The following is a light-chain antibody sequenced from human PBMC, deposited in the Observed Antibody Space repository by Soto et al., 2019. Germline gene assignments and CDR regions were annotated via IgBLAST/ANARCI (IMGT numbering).Light chain of an antibody. Sequence: EIVLTQSPATLSLSPGERATLSCRASQSVSSYLAWYQQKPGQDPRLLIYDASNRATGIPARFSGSGFGTDFTLTISSLEPEDFAVYYCQQRSNWPTFGGGTKVEIK. J-gene: IGKJ4*01. V-gene: IGKV3-11*01. CDR3: QQRSNWPT. CDR2: DAS. CDR1: QSVSSY.